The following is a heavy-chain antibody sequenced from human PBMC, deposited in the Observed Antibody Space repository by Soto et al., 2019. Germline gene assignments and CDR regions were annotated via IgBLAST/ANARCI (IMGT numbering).Heavy chain of an antibody. Sequence: ASVKVSCKASGYTFTSYDINWVRQATGQGLEWMGWMNPNSGNTGYAQKFQGRVTMTRNTSISTAYMELSSLRSEDTAVYYCAREYDFWSGSLGDYYYYMDVWGKGTTVTVSS. J-gene: IGHJ6*03. V-gene: IGHV1-8*01. D-gene: IGHD3-3*01. CDR3: AREYDFWSGSLGDYYYYMDV. CDR1: GYTFTSYD. CDR2: MNPNSGNT.